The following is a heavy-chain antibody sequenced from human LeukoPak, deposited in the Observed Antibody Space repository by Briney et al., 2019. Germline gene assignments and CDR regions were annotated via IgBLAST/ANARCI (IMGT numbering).Heavy chain of an antibody. CDR2: IRYDGSNK. CDR3: ARDKDYDFDY. Sequence: GGSLRLSCAASGFTFSSYGMHWVRQAPGKGLEWVAFIRYDGSNKYYADSVKGRFTISRDNSKNTLYLQMNSLRAEDTAVYYCARDKDYDFDYWGQGTLVTVSS. J-gene: IGHJ4*02. D-gene: IGHD4-17*01. V-gene: IGHV3-30*02. CDR1: GFTFSSYG.